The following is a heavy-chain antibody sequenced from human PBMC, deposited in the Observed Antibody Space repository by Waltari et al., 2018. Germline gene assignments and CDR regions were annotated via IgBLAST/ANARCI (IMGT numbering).Heavy chain of an antibody. CDR3: ARGAYSSSWGLFDS. V-gene: IGHV3-74*02. J-gene: IGHJ4*02. Sequence: VQLVQSGAAVKKPGSSVRVSCKTSGGTLNSYSPIWVRQAPGKGLVWVSRLSGDGTTTDYADSVQGRFTISRDNAKNEVYLHMDGLTVDDTAIYFCARGAYSSSWGLFDSWGQGALVTVSS. CDR1: GGTLNSYS. D-gene: IGHD6-13*01. CDR2: LSGDGTTT.